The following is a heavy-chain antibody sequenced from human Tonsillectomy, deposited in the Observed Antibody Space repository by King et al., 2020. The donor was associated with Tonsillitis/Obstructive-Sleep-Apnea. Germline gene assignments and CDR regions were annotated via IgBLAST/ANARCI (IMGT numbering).Heavy chain of an antibody. CDR1: GLTFSSYA. Sequence: VQLVESGGGLVQPGGSLRLSCAASGLTFSSYAMTWVRQAPGKGLEWVSVISASGGTTYYADSVKGRFTISRDNSKNTLYLQMNSLRVEDTAVYYCAQGTAWIVAEYYGYFDPWGRGTLFTFSA. CDR2: ISASGGTT. CDR3: AQGTAWIVAEYYGYFDP. V-gene: IGHV3-23*04. D-gene: IGHD2-21*01. J-gene: IGHJ2*01.